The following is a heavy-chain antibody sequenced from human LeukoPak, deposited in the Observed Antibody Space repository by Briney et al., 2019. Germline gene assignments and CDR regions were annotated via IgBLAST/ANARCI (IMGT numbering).Heavy chain of an antibody. V-gene: IGHV1-2*02. J-gene: IGHJ3*01. CDR2: INPNSGGT. Sequence: ASVKVSCKASGGTFSSYAISWVRQAPGQGLEWMGWINPNSGGTNYAQKFQGRVTMTRDTSISTAYMELNRLRSDDTAVYYCALWDIVHYAFDFWGQGTMVTVSS. CDR1: GGTFSSYA. CDR3: ALWDIVHYAFDF. D-gene: IGHD5-12*01.